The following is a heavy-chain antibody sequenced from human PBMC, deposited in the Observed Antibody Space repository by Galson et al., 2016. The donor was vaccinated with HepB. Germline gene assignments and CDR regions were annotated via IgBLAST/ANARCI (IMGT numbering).Heavy chain of an antibody. CDR1: GFTFSDYY. J-gene: IGHJ4*02. Sequence: SLRLSCAASGFTFSDYYMSWIRQAPGKGLEWLSYISDTGNIIYYADSVEGRFTISRDNAKNSLYLQINSLRAEDTAVYYCARESSFPWFGEKSLDYWGQGTLVTVSS. CDR2: ISDTGNII. D-gene: IGHD3-10*01. V-gene: IGHV3-11*01. CDR3: ARESSFPWFGEKSLDY.